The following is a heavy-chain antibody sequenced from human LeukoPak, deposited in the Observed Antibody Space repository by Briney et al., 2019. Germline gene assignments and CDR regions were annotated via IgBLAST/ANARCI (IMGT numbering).Heavy chain of an antibody. D-gene: IGHD1-26*01. CDR1: GFTFSSYA. CDR2: ISYDGSNK. Sequence: PGRSLRLSCVASGFTFSSYAAHWVRQAPGKGLEWVAVISYDGSNKYYADSVKGRFTISRDNSMKTLYLQVNSLRAEDTAVYYCARDRGSIGNYYFDYWGQGTPVTVSS. J-gene: IGHJ4*02. CDR3: ARDRGSIGNYYFDY. V-gene: IGHV3-30-3*01.